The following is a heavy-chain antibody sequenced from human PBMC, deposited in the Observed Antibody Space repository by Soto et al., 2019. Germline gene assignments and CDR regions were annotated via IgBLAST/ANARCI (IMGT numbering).Heavy chain of an antibody. D-gene: IGHD6-6*01. Sequence: LSLTCAAYGGSFSGYYWSWIRQPPGKGLEWIGEINHSGSTNYNPSLKSRVTISVDTSKNQFSLKLSSVTAADTAVYYCARGLREQLVRWFDPWGQGTLVTVSS. CDR1: GGSFSGYY. CDR3: ARGLREQLVRWFDP. CDR2: INHSGST. J-gene: IGHJ5*02. V-gene: IGHV4-34*01.